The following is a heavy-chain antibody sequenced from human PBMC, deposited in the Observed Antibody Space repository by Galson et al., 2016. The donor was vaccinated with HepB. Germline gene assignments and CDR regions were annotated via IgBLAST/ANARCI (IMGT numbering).Heavy chain of an antibody. CDR1: GFTLRSYA. Sequence: SLRLSCAAAGFTLRSYAMHWVRQSPGKGLEWVAVISYDGSNKYYADSVTGRFTISRDNSKNALYLQMNRLRAEDTAVYYCAKPPTGSYWGHAFEIWGQGTMVTVSA. V-gene: IGHV3-30*18. J-gene: IGHJ3*02. D-gene: IGHD1-26*01. CDR2: ISYDGSNK. CDR3: AKPPTGSYWGHAFEI.